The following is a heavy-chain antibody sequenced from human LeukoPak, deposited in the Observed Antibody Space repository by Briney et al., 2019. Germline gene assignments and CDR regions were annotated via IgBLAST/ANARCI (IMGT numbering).Heavy chain of an antibody. J-gene: IGHJ5*02. CDR1: GGTFSSYA. V-gene: IGHV1-69*13. Sequence: SVKVSCKASGGTFSSYAIGWVRQAPGQGLEWMGGIIPIFGPANYAQKFQDRVTITADESTNTAYMELSSLKSEDTAVYYCATDLSSGSYNWFDPWGQGTLVTVSS. D-gene: IGHD3-10*02. CDR3: ATDLSSGSYNWFDP. CDR2: IIPIFGPA.